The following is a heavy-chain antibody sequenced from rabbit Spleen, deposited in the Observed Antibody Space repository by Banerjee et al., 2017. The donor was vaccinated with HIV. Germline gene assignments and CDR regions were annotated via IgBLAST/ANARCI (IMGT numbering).Heavy chain of an antibody. Sequence: LEESGGGLVKPGGTLTLTCTVSGFSSSSNWICWVRQAPGKGLEWIACIDTSNGDTDYANWPKGRFTISKTSSTTVTLQMTSLTAADTATYFCARNYVNAFDPWGPGTLVTVS. CDR3: ARNYVNAFDP. CDR2: IDTSNGDT. J-gene: IGHJ2*01. D-gene: IGHD1-1*01. CDR1: GFSSSSNW. V-gene: IGHV1S45*01.